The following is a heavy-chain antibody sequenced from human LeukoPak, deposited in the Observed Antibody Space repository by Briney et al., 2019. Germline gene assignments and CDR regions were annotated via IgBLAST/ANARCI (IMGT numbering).Heavy chain of an antibody. Sequence: ASVKVSCKASGYTFTGYYMHWVRQAPGQGLEWMGWINPNSGGTNYAQKSQGRVTMTRDTSISTAYMELSRLRSDDTAVYYCARVGSAGLLYNWFDPWGQGTLVTVSS. J-gene: IGHJ5*02. CDR1: GYTFTGYY. V-gene: IGHV1-2*02. CDR2: INPNSGGT. D-gene: IGHD6-13*01. CDR3: ARVGSAGLLYNWFDP.